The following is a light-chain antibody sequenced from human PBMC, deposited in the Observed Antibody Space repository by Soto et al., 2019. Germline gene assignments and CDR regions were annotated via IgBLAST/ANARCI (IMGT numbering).Light chain of an antibody. CDR3: QHYGTSPT. J-gene: IGKJ1*01. CDR1: QSVSNNY. Sequence: EIVLTQSPGTLSLSPGERATLSCRASQSVSNNYLAWYQQKPGQAPRRLIFGASGRATGIPDWFSGSGSGADFTLTISRLEPEDFAVYYCQHYGTSPTFGQGTKVEIK. V-gene: IGKV3-20*01. CDR2: GAS.